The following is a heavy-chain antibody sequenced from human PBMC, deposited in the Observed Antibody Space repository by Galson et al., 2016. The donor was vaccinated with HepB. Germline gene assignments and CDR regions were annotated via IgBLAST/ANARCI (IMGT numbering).Heavy chain of an antibody. V-gene: IGHV3-21*01. CDR2: ISSSSNYI. Sequence: SLRLSCAASGFTFSSYSMNWVRQAPGKGLEWVSSISSSSNYIYYADSVKGRFTISRDNAKNSLYLQMSSLRPEDTAIYYCAKDYCSDTCHLGRWNVWGQGTLVTVSS. CDR1: GFTFSSYS. J-gene: IGHJ4*02. CDR3: AKDYCSDTCHLGRWNV. D-gene: IGHD2-15*01.